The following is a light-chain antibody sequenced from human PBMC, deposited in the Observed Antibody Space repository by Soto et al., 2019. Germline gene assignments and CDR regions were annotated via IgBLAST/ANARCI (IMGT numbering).Light chain of an antibody. J-gene: IGKJ2*01. CDR3: QQSYSTPPGT. Sequence: DIQMTQSPSSLSASVGDRVTITCRASQSISSYLNWYQQKPGKAPKLLIYAASSLQSGVPSRFSGGGSGTDFTLTISSLQPEDFATYYCQQSYSTPPGTFGQGNKLEIK. V-gene: IGKV1-39*01. CDR1: QSISSY. CDR2: AAS.